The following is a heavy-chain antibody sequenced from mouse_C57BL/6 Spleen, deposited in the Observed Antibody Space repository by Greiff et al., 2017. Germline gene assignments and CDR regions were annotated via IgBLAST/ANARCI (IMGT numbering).Heavy chain of an antibody. CDR3: AREGDYYGSSLYWYFDV. V-gene: IGHV3-6*01. CDR2: ISYDGSN. Sequence: DVKVEESGPGLVKPSQSLSLTCSVTGYSITSGYYWNWIRQFPGNKLEWMGYISYDGSNNYNPSLKNRISITRDTSKNQFFLKLNSVTTEDTATYYCAREGDYYGSSLYWYFDVWGTGTTVTVSS. D-gene: IGHD1-1*01. J-gene: IGHJ1*03. CDR1: GYSITSGYY.